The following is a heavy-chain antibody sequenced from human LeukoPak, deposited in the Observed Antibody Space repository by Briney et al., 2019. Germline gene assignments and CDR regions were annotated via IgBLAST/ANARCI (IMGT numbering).Heavy chain of an antibody. J-gene: IGHJ4*02. D-gene: IGHD5-24*01. V-gene: IGHV3-30*18. Sequence: GGSLRLSCAASGVTFSDYWMSWVRQAAGKGLEWVAVISYDGKNEYYTDSVKGRFTISRDNAKNTLYLQMNSLRAEDTAVYYCAKQMAVDYFDYWGQGALVTVSS. CDR2: ISYDGKNE. CDR1: GVTFSDYW. CDR3: AKQMAVDYFDY.